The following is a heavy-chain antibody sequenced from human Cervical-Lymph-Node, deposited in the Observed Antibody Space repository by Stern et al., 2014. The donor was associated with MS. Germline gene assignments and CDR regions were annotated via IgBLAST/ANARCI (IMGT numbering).Heavy chain of an antibody. D-gene: IGHD3-10*01. CDR2: IIPIFGIA. V-gene: IGHV1-69*01. CDR1: GDTFSSYA. Sequence: VQLVESGAEVKKPGSSVKVSCKASGDTFSSYAITWVRQAPGQGPEWMAGIIPIFGIATYAQKFQGRVTITADESSSTVYMELRSLRSEDSAVYYCARAYYYGSGTYQYYYYQMDVWGQGTAVTVSS. CDR3: ARAYYYGSGTYQYYYYQMDV. J-gene: IGHJ6*02.